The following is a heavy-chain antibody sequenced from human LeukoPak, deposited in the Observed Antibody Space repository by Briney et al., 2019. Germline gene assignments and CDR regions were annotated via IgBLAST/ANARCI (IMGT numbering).Heavy chain of an antibody. Sequence: QTGGSLRLSCVASGFTFSSRDWMTWVRRAPGKGLEWVANIKQDGSEKNYVDSVKGRFTISRDNAKNSVDLQMNSLRVEDTAVYYCAKGPKRGSSPDYWGQGTLVTVSS. J-gene: IGHJ4*02. CDR2: IKQDGSEK. CDR3: AKGPKRGSSPDY. D-gene: IGHD6-13*01. CDR1: GFTFSSRDW. V-gene: IGHV3-7*03.